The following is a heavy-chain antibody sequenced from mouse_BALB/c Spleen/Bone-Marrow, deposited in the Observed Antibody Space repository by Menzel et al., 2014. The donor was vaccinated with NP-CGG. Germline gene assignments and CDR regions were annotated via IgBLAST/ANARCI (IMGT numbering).Heavy chain of an antibody. CDR1: GFTFSNYW. J-gene: IGHJ2*02. V-gene: IGHV6-6*02. Sequence: DVQLVESGGGLVQPGGSMKLSCVASGFTFSNYWMNWVRQSPEKGFEWVAEIRLKSNNYATQYAESVKGRFTISRDDSKSSVYLQMNNLRPEDTGIYYCTRILRLLDYWGQGTSLTVSS. D-gene: IGHD1-2*01. CDR2: IRLKSNNYAT. CDR3: TRILRLLDY.